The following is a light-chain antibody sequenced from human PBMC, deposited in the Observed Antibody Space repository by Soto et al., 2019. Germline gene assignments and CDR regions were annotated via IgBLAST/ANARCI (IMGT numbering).Light chain of an antibody. Sequence: IHMTPSQSSLSASIRARVTITSRARQSISSWLAWCHQRPEKAPKSLTYATSSLQSGVPSRFSGSGSGTDCTLPISSLPPEDFATYHCQQYHNYPLFGHGRLLEI. CDR3: QQYHNYPL. CDR1: QSISSW. V-gene: IGKV1D-16*01. J-gene: IGKJ5*01. CDR2: ATS.